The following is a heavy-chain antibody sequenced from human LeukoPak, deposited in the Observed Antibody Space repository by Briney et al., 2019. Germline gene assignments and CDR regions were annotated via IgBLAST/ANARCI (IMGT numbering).Heavy chain of an antibody. Sequence: SETLSLTCTVSGGSISSYYWSWIRQPAGKGLEWIGRIYTSGSTNYNPPLKSRVTMSVDTSKNQFSLKLSSVTAADTAVYYCAYSSSWRDAFDIWGQGTMVTVSS. V-gene: IGHV4-4*07. J-gene: IGHJ3*02. CDR1: GGSISSYY. CDR2: IYTSGST. D-gene: IGHD6-13*01. CDR3: AYSSSWRDAFDI.